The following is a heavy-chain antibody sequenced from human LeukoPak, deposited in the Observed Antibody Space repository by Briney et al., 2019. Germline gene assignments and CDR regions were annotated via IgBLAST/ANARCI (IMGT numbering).Heavy chain of an antibody. J-gene: IGHJ3*02. CDR2: IYYSGST. V-gene: IGHV4-59*01. Sequence: SETLSLTCTVSGVSISTYYWSWIRQPPGKGLEWIGYIYYSGSTNYNPSLKSRVTISVDTSKNQFSLKLSSVTAADTAVYYCARETIDITVIVVVRMGDAFDIWGQGTVVTVSS. D-gene: IGHD3-22*01. CDR1: GVSISTYY. CDR3: ARETIDITVIVVVRMGDAFDI.